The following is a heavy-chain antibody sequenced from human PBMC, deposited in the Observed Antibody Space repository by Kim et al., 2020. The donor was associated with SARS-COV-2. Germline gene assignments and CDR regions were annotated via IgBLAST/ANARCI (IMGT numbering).Heavy chain of an antibody. CDR1: GASITRGGNY. Sequence: SETLSLTCTVSGASITRGGNYWTWIRQHPGKGLEWIGYIDYSRSTFYNPSLKSRVSISVDTSKNQLSLKVTPVTVADTGVYYCALMSGTRGMGVWGQGTT. D-gene: IGHD1-1*01. J-gene: IGHJ6*02. V-gene: IGHV4-31*03. CDR3: ALMSGTRGMGV. CDR2: IDYSRST.